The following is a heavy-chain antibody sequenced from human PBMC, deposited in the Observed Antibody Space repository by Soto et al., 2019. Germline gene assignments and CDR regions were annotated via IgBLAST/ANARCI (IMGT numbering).Heavy chain of an antibody. Sequence: QLQESGSGAVKPSQTLSLTCAVSGVSIGTGGYSWTWIRQPLGKGLEWLGHMYHSGITDYNPSLKGRVTIFGDRSTNQFSLKLNLVTAADTAVYYCARRDSIGSLDSWGQGSLVTVSS. CDR2: MYHSGIT. CDR3: ARRDSIGSLDS. V-gene: IGHV4-30-2*01. D-gene: IGHD3-22*01. CDR1: GVSIGTGGYS. J-gene: IGHJ4*02.